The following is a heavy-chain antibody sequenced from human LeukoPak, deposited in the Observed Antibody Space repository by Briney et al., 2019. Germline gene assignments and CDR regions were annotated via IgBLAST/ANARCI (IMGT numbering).Heavy chain of an antibody. V-gene: IGHV3-23*01. Sequence: QSGGSLRLSCAASGFTFSSYAMSWVRQAPGKGLEWVSTISGSGGSTNHADSVKGRFTISRDDSKNTLYLQMNSLRAEDTAVYYCAKESLRVVPSATFDYWGQGTLVTVSS. D-gene: IGHD2-2*01. CDR2: ISGSGGST. J-gene: IGHJ4*02. CDR1: GFTFSSYA. CDR3: AKESLRVVPSATFDY.